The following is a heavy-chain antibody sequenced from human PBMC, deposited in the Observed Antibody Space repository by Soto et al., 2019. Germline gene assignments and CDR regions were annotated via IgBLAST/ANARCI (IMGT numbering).Heavy chain of an antibody. CDR1: GGSIISYS. Sequence: SETLSLTCTVSGGSIISYSWSWIRQPPGKGLEWIGYIFYTGDTNYSPSLKSRVTISVDTSKNQFSLKLSSVTAADTAVYYCARQRRYYYDSSGYPDYWGQGTLVTVSS. CDR2: IFYTGDT. D-gene: IGHD3-22*01. J-gene: IGHJ4*02. CDR3: ARQRRYYYDSSGYPDY. V-gene: IGHV4-59*08.